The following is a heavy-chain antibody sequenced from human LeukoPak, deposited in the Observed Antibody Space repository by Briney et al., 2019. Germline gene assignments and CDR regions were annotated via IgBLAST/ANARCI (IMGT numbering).Heavy chain of an antibody. D-gene: IGHD3-10*01. Sequence: PSQTLSLTCTVSGGSISSGSYYWCWIRQPAGKGLEWIGRIYTSGSTNYNPSLKSRVTISVDTSKNQFSLKLSSVTAADTAVYYCARSYYYGSGSYYNVAPPRYYYYYMDVWGKGTTVTVSS. CDR1: GGSISSGSYY. V-gene: IGHV4-61*02. CDR3: ARSYYYGSGSYYNVAPPRYYYYYMDV. CDR2: IYTSGST. J-gene: IGHJ6*03.